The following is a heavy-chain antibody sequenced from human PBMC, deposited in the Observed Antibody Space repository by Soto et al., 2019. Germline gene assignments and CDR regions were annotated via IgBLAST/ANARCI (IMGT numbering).Heavy chain of an antibody. V-gene: IGHV3-33*01. Sequence: QVQLVESGGGVVQPGRSLRLSCAASGFSFNSYGMHWVRQAPGKGLEWVVFIWYDGSNKYYADSVKGRFTISRDNSTNTLYLQMNSLSAEYTAVYYCARGTRDGPDVWGEGTTVTVSS. J-gene: IGHJ6*04. CDR3: ARGTRDGPDV. D-gene: IGHD2-8*01. CDR1: GFSFNSYG. CDR2: IWYDGSNK.